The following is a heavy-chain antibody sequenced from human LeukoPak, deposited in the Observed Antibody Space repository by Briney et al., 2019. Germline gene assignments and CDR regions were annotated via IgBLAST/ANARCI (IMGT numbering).Heavy chain of an antibody. D-gene: IGHD5-12*01. J-gene: IGHJ4*02. CDR3: ARDSNDIVATIDAFDY. Sequence: GGSLRLSCAASGFTFSSYSMNWVRQAPGKGLEWVSSISSSSSYIYYADSVKGRFTISRDNAKNSLYLQMNSLRAEDTAVYYCARDSNDIVATIDAFDYWGQGILVTVSS. CDR2: ISSSSSYI. CDR1: GFTFSSYS. V-gene: IGHV3-21*01.